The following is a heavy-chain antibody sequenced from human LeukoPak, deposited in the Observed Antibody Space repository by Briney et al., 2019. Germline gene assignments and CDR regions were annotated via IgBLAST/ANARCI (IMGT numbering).Heavy chain of an antibody. J-gene: IGHJ5*02. V-gene: IGHV3-21*01. D-gene: IGHD3-16*01. CDR3: ARSAGDTSGFDP. CDR2: ISSSSSYI. CDR1: GFTFSSYS. Sequence: GGSLRLSCAASGFTFSSYSMNWVRQAPGKGLEWVSSISSSSSYIYYADSVKGRFTISRDNAKNSLYLQMNSLRAEDTAVYYCARSAGDTSGFDPWGQGTLVTVSS.